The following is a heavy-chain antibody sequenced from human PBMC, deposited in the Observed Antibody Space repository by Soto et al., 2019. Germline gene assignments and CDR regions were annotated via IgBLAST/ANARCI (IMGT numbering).Heavy chain of an antibody. CDR2: INHRGST. CDR1: GGSFSAYH. CDR3: AGGRGVRGSIITTHSYYGMHX. J-gene: IGHJ6*02. Sequence: ASETLSLTFAVYGGSFSAYHWSWIRQPPGTGLEWIVEINHRGSTNYNPSLKSLATISVDTSKNKFSLKFSSVTAAGTSMYYCAGGRGVRGSIITTHSYYGMHXWGQAATVTVS. V-gene: IGHV4-34*01. D-gene: IGHD3-10*01.